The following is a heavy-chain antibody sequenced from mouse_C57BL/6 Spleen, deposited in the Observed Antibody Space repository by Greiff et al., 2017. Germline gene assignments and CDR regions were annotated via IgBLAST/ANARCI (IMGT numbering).Heavy chain of an antibody. CDR1: GYTFTDYN. V-gene: IGHV1-18*01. J-gene: IGHJ2*01. Sequence: EVQLQQSGPELVKPGASVKIPCKASGYTFTDYNMDWVKQSHGKSLEWIGDINPNNGGTIYNQKFKGKATLTVDKSSSTAYMELRSLTSEDTAVYYCARGNMDYYGSSYDFDYWGQGTTLTVSS. CDR2: INPNNGGT. CDR3: ARGNMDYYGSSYDFDY. D-gene: IGHD1-1*01.